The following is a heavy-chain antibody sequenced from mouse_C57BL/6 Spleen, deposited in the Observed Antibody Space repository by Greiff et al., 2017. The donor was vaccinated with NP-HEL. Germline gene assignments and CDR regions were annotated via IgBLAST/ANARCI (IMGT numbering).Heavy chain of an antibody. CDR2: IYPGDGDT. CDR3: ARSRTAQSTYYFDD. CDR1: GYAFSSSW. Sequence: QVQLKESGPELVKPGASVKISCKASGYAFSSSWMNWVKQRPGKGLEWIGRIYPGDGDTNYNGKFKGKATLTADKSSSTAYMQLSSLTSEDSAVYFCARSRTAQSTYYFDDWGQGTTLTVSS. V-gene: IGHV1-82*01. J-gene: IGHJ2*01. D-gene: IGHD3-2*02.